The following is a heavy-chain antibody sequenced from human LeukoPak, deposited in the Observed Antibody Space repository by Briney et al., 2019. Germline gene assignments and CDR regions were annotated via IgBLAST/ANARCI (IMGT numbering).Heavy chain of an antibody. J-gene: IGHJ3*02. CDR3: ARDLYGFGAFDI. D-gene: IGHD3-10*01. CDR1: GYTFTSYY. Sequence: ASVKVSCKASGYTFTSYYMHWVRQAPGQGLEWMGLINPTGDSTGYAQKFQGRVTMTRDMSTSTDYLELSSLRSEDTAIYYCARDLYGFGAFDIWGQGTMVTVSS. V-gene: IGHV1-46*01. CDR2: INPTGDST.